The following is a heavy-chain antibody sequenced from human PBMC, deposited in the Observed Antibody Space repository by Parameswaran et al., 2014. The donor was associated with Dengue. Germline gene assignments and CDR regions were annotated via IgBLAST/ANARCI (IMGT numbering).Heavy chain of an antibody. CDR2: IYSGGST. D-gene: IGHD1-7*01. CDR3: ASQTGTTGY. Sequence: VRQAPGKGLEWVSVIYSGGSTYYADSVKGRFTISRDNSKNTLYLQMNSLRAEDTAVYYCASQTGTTGYWGQGTLVTVSS. J-gene: IGHJ4*02. V-gene: IGHV3-53*01.